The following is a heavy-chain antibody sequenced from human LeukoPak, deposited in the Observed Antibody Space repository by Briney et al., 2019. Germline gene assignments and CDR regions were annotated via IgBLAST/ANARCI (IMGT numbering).Heavy chain of an antibody. V-gene: IGHV1-8*03. CDR3: ARGDTKYCNSASCHNPFDQ. J-gene: IGHJ4*02. D-gene: IGHD2-2*02. CDR1: GYTFTSYD. Sequence: GASVKVSCKASGYTFTSYDINWVRQATGQGLEWMGWMNPNSGNTGYAQKFQGRVTITRNTSISTAYMELSSLRSEDTAVYYCARGDTKYCNSASCHNPFDQWGQGTLVTVTS. CDR2: MNPNSGNT.